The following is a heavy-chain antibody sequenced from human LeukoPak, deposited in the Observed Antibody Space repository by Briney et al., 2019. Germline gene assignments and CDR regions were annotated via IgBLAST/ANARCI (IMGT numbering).Heavy chain of an antibody. V-gene: IGHV3-20*01. D-gene: IGHD1-26*01. CDR1: GFTFDDYG. CDR2: INWNGGST. CDR3: AKLSKWELPGAAFDI. Sequence: GGSLRLSCAASGFTFDDYGMSWVRQAPGKGLEWVSGINWNGGSTGYADSVKGRFTFSRDNAKNSLYLQMNSLRAEDTALYHCAKLSKWELPGAAFDIWGQGTMVTVSS. J-gene: IGHJ3*02.